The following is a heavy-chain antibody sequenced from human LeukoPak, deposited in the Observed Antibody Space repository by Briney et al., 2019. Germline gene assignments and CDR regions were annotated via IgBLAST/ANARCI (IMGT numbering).Heavy chain of an antibody. CDR3: ARVLSGWYYYYYGMDV. Sequence: ASVKVSCKASGYXFTGYYIHWVRQAPGQGLEWLGWINPNSGGTNYAQKFQGRVTMTRDTSISTAYMELSRLRSDDTAVYYCARVLSGWYYYYYGMDVWGQGTTVTVSS. D-gene: IGHD6-19*01. CDR2: INPNSGGT. J-gene: IGHJ6*02. CDR1: GYXFTGYY. V-gene: IGHV1-2*02.